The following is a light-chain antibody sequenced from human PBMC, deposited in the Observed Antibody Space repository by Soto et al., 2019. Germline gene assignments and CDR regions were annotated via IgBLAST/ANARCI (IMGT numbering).Light chain of an antibody. J-gene: IGLJ1*01. CDR3: SSYTSSSTLNYV. V-gene: IGLV2-14*01. CDR2: DVS. CDR1: SSDVGGYNY. Sequence: QSAPTQPASVSGSPGQSITISCTGTSSDVGGYNYVSWYQQHPGKAPKLMIYDVSNRPSGVSNRFSGSKSGNTASLTISGLQAEEEADYYCSSYTSSSTLNYVFGTGTKVTVL.